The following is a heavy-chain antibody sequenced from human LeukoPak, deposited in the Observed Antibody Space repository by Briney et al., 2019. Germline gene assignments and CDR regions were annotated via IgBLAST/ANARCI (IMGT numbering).Heavy chain of an antibody. CDR3: ARHTYYYGSFVF. Sequence: PSETLSLTCTVSGCSISSSSYYWGWIRQPPGKGLEWIGSIYYSGSTYYNPSLKSRVTISVDTSKNQFSLKLSSVTAADTAVYYCARHTYYYGSFVFWGQGTLVTVSS. CDR2: IYYSGST. D-gene: IGHD3-22*01. J-gene: IGHJ4*02. CDR1: GCSISSSSYY. V-gene: IGHV4-39*01.